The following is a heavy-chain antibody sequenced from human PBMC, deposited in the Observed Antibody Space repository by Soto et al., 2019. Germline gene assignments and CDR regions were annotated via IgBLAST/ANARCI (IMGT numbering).Heavy chain of an antibody. CDR2: ISSSSSYI. D-gene: IGHD3-10*02. Sequence: GGSLRLSCAASGFTLSSYSMNWVRQAPGKGLEWVSSISSSSSYIYYADSVKGRFTISRDNAKNSLYLQMNSLRAEDTAVYYCASELIVRGAYYFDYWGQGTLVTVSS. CDR3: ASELIVRGAYYFDY. CDR1: GFTLSSYS. J-gene: IGHJ4*02. V-gene: IGHV3-21*01.